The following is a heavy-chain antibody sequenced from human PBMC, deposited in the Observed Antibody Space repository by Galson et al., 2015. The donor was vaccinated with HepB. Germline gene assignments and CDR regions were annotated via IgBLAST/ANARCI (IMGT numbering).Heavy chain of an antibody. CDR1: GYTFTDYY. D-gene: IGHD5-12*01. Sequence: SVKVSCKVSGYTFTDYYMHWVQQAPGQGLEWMGGIIPIFGTANYAQKFQGRVTITADESTSTAYTELSSLRSEDTAVYYCASPRGGYSGYDSAWIDYWGQGTLVTVSS. CDR2: IIPIFGTA. J-gene: IGHJ4*02. CDR3: ASPRGGYSGYDSAWIDY. V-gene: IGHV1-69*13.